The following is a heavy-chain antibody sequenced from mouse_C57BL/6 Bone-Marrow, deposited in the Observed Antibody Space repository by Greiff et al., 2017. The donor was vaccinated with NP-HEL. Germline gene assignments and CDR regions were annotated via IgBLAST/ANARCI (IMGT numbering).Heavy chain of an antibody. D-gene: IGHD2-1*01. Sequence: DVKLVESGGGLVQPGGSLKLSCAASGFTFSDYYMYWVRQTPEKRLEWVAYISNGGGSTYYPGTVKGRFTISRDNAKNTLYLQMSRLKSEDTAMYYCARDTTRGYFDYWGQGTTLTVSS. CDR1: GFTFSDYY. V-gene: IGHV5-12*01. CDR3: ARDTTRGYFDY. CDR2: ISNGGGST. J-gene: IGHJ2*01.